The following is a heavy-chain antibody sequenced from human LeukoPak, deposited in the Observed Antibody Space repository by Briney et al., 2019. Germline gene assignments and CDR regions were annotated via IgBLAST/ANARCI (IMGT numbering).Heavy chain of an antibody. D-gene: IGHD2-15*01. V-gene: IGHV3-21*01. CDR2: ISVDSNYL. CDR3: VRVHCSGGGCYQRNDGLEI. Sequence: GGSLRLSCAASGFTFNTYSMNWVRQAPGKGLEWVSSISVDSNYLYYVDSLRRRFTVSRDNAKNSLYLQMNSLRAEDTAVYYCVRVHCSGGGCYQRNDGLEIWGQGTMVTVSS. J-gene: IGHJ3*02. CDR1: GFTFNTYS.